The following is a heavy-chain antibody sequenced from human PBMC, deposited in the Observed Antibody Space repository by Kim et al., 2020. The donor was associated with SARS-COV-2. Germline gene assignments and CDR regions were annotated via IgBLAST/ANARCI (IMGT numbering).Heavy chain of an antibody. Sequence: GGSLRLSCAASGFTFSSYAMSWVRQAPGKGLEWVSAISGSGGSTYYADSVKGRFTISRDNSKNTLYLQMNSLRAEDTAVYYCAKDRTPRAGPLRLEWELLIPANAFDIWGQGTMVTVSS. V-gene: IGHV3-23*01. CDR1: GFTFSSYA. D-gene: IGHD1-26*01. CDR2: ISGSGGST. CDR3: AKDRTPRAGPLRLEWELLIPANAFDI. J-gene: IGHJ3*02.